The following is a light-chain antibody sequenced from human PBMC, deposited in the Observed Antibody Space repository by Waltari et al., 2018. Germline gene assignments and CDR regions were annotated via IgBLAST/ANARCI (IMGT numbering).Light chain of an antibody. Sequence: QSALTQPASGSGSPGQSVTIFCAGTSNAVGGYNSVSWYQEYPGQAPRVLIYDVSDRPSGVSDRFSGSKSGNTASLTISGLQAEDEADYYCSSQSSNDVVLFGGGTKLTVL. CDR1: SNAVGGYNS. CDR2: DVS. CDR3: SSQSSNDVVL. V-gene: IGLV2-14*01. J-gene: IGLJ2*01.